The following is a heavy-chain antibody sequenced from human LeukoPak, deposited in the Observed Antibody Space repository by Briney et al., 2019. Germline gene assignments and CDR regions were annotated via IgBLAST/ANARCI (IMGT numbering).Heavy chain of an antibody. CDR2: ISYDGSNK. Sequence: GGSLRLSCAASGFTFSSYAMSWVRQAPGKGLEWVAVISYDGSNKYYADSVKGRFTISRDNSKNTLYVQVNSLRAEDTAIYYCARDNSYGIQNHFDYWGQGTLVTVSS. CDR3: ARDNSYGIQNHFDY. D-gene: IGHD5-18*01. CDR1: GFTFSSYA. V-gene: IGHV3-30-3*01. J-gene: IGHJ4*02.